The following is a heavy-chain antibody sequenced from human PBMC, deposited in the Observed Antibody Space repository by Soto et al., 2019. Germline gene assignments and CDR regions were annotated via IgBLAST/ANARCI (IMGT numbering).Heavy chain of an antibody. Sequence: ASVKVSCKASGYTFTGYYIHWVRQAPGQRLEWMGWINPNSGGTNYAQKFQAWVTMTRDTSISTAYMELSRLRSDDTAVYYCARGDSSGYYPEGAFDIWGQGTMVTVSS. V-gene: IGHV1-2*04. J-gene: IGHJ3*02. CDR3: ARGDSSGYYPEGAFDI. CDR2: INPNSGGT. CDR1: GYTFTGYY. D-gene: IGHD3-22*01.